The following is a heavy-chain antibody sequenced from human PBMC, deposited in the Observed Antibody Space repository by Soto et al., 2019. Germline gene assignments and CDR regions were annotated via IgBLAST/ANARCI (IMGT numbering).Heavy chain of an antibody. V-gene: IGHV3-23*01. CDR1: GFTFSIYA. CDR3: AKDVEGGSLFRGAFDY. CDR2: ISGSGGNT. Sequence: GGSLRLSCAASGFTFSIYAMSWVRQAPGKGLEWVSSISGSGGNTYYADSVRGRFTISRDNSKNTLYLQMNSLRAEDTAVYYCAKDVEGGSLFRGAFDYWGQGTQVTVSS. J-gene: IGHJ4*02. D-gene: IGHD1-26*01.